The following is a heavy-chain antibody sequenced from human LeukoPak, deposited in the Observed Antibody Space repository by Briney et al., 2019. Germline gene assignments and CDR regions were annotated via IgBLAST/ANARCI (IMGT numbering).Heavy chain of an antibody. CDR3: ARDGATMVQAFDI. Sequence: ASVKVSCKASGGTFSSYAISWVRQAPGQGLEWMGRIIPILGIANYAQKFQGRVTITTDESTSTAYMELSSLRSEDTAVYYCARDGATMVQAFDIWGQGTMVTVSS. CDR2: IIPILGIA. J-gene: IGHJ3*02. D-gene: IGHD1-26*01. V-gene: IGHV1-69*04. CDR1: GGTFSSYA.